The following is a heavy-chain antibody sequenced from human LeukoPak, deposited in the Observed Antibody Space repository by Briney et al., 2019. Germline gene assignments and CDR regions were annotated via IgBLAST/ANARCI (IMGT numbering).Heavy chain of an antibody. V-gene: IGHV4-59*01. CDR2: IYYSGST. Sequence: SETLSLTCTVSGGSISNYYWSWIRQPPGKGLEWIGYIYYSGSTNYNPSLKSRVTMSVDTSKNQFSLKLSSVTTADTAVYYCARYDFNKFFDYWGQGTLVTVSS. D-gene: IGHD3-3*01. CDR1: GGSISNYY. J-gene: IGHJ4*02. CDR3: ARYDFNKFFDY.